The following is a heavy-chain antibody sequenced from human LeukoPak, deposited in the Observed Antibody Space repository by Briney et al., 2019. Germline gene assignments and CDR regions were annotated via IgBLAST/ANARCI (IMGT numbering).Heavy chain of an antibody. Sequence: SVKVSCKASGGTFSSYAISWVRQAPGQGLEWMGRIIPILGIANYAQEFQGRVTITADKSTSTAYMELSSLRSEDTAVYYCARSTVTTDWFDPWGQGTLVTVSS. CDR2: IIPILGIA. V-gene: IGHV1-69*04. J-gene: IGHJ5*02. CDR3: ARSTVTTDWFDP. CDR1: GGTFSSYA. D-gene: IGHD4-17*01.